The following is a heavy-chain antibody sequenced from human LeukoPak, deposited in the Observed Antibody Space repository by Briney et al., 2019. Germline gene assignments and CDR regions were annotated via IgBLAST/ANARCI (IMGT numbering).Heavy chain of an antibody. CDR3: ARDSTASSIAASEEFCDY. V-gene: IGHV3-21*01. CDR2: ISSSSSYI. D-gene: IGHD6-6*01. Sequence: GGSLRLSCAASGFTFSSYSMNWVRQAPGKGLEWVSSISSSSSYIYYADSVKGRFTISRDNAKNSLYLQMNSLRAEDTAVYYYARDSTASSIAASEEFCDYWGQGTLVTVSS. CDR1: GFTFSSYS. J-gene: IGHJ4*02.